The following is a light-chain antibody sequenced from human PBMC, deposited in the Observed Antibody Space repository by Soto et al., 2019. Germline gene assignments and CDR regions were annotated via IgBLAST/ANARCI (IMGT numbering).Light chain of an antibody. Sequence: QSVLTQPASVSGSPGQSITISCTGTSSDVGGYNFVSWYQQQPGKAPELMIYDVNNRPSGVSNRFSGSKSDNTASLTISGLQSEDEADYYFSSYTDSSTLVVFGGGTKVTVL. CDR3: SSYTDSSTLVV. V-gene: IGLV2-14*01. CDR2: DVN. J-gene: IGLJ2*01. CDR1: SSDVGGYNF.